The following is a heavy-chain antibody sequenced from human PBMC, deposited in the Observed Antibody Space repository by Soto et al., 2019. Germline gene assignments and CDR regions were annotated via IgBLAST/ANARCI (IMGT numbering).Heavy chain of an antibody. CDR2: ISGSGGST. V-gene: IGHV3-23*01. J-gene: IGHJ4*02. CDR1: GFTFSSYA. Sequence: RLSCAASGFTFSSYAMSWVRQAPGKGLEWVSAISGSGGSTYYADSVKGRFTISRDNSKNTLYLQMNSLRAEDTAVYYCAKGFWECSGGSCYSGYFDYWGQGTLVTVSS. CDR3: AKGFWECSGGSCYSGYFDY. D-gene: IGHD2-15*01.